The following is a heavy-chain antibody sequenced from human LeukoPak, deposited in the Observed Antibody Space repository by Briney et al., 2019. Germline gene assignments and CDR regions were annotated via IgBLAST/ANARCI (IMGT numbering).Heavy chain of an antibody. CDR1: GYTFTGDY. CDR2: INPNSGGT. Sequence: ASVKVSCKASGYTFTGDYMHWVRQAPGQGLEWIGWINPNSGGTNYAQKFQGRVTMTRDTSISTAYMELSRLGSDDTAVYYCARDGSQLSITGTTVDYWGQGTLVTVSS. CDR3: ARDGSQLSITGTTVDY. V-gene: IGHV1-2*02. J-gene: IGHJ4*02. D-gene: IGHD1-7*01.